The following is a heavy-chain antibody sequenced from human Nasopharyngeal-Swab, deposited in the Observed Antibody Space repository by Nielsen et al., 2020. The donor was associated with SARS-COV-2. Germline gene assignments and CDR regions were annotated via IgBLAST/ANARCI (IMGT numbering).Heavy chain of an antibody. Sequence: GESLKIPCAASGFTFSSYDMHWVRQATGKCLEWVSAIGTAGDTYYPGSVKGRFTISRENAKNSLYLQMNSLRAGDTAVYYCARGWRDGYSHYYYYGMDVWGQGTTVTVSS. CDR3: ARGWRDGYSHYYYYGMDV. CDR2: IGTAGDT. V-gene: IGHV3-13*04. D-gene: IGHD5-24*01. J-gene: IGHJ6*02. CDR1: GFTFSSYD.